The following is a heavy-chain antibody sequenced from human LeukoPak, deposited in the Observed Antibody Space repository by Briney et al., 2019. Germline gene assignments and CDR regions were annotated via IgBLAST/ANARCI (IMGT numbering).Heavy chain of an antibody. D-gene: IGHD3-9*01. J-gene: IGHJ4*02. CDR2: INPSGGST. V-gene: IGHV1-46*01. CDR3: ARGELRYFDWGFFDY. CDR1: GYTFTSYY. Sequence: ASVKVSCKASGYTFTSYYMHWVRQAPGQGLEWMGIINPSGGSTSYAQKFRGRVTMTRDTSASTVYMELSSLRSEDTAVYYCARGELRYFDWGFFDYWGQGTLVTVSS.